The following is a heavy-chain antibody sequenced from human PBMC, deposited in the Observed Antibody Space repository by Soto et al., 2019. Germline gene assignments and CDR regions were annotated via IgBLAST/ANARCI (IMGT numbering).Heavy chain of an antibody. CDR1: GGSISSGDYY. CDR3: ARIGLERQYYFDY. Sequence: SETLSLTCTVSGGSISSGDYYWSWIRQPPGKGLEWIGYIYYSGSTYYNPSLKSRVTILVDTSKNQFSLKLSSVTAADTAVYYCARIGLERQYYFDYWGQGTLVTVSS. D-gene: IGHD1-1*01. CDR2: IYYSGST. V-gene: IGHV4-30-4*01. J-gene: IGHJ4*02.